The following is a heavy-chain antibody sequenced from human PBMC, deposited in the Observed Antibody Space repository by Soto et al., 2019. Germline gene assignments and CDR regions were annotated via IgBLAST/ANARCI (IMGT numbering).Heavy chain of an antibody. CDR2: IYSGGST. Sequence: EVQLVETGGGLIQPGGSLRLSCAASGFTVSSHYMSWVRQAPGKGLEWVSVIYSGGSTYYADSVKGRFTISRDNSKNTLYLQMNSLRAEDTAVYYCARDGASMVRGYYYYGMDVWGQGTTVTVSS. CDR3: ARDGASMVRGYYYYGMDV. V-gene: IGHV3-53*02. J-gene: IGHJ6*02. CDR1: GFTVSSHY. D-gene: IGHD3-10*01.